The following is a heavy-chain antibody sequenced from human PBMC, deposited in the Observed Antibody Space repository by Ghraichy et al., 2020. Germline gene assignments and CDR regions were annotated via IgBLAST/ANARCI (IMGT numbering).Heavy chain of an antibody. CDR2: ISRSGSLM. V-gene: IGHV3-48*02. CDR1: GFSFSTYS. D-gene: IGHD3-22*01. CDR3: AREMSDSSGYYYTDY. J-gene: IGHJ4*02. Sequence: GGSLRLSCATSGFSFSTYSMNWVRQAPGKGLEWLSYISRSGSLMFYADSVKGRFTISRDNDKNSLSLQMNSLRDEDTAVYYCAREMSDSSGYYYTDYWGQGALVTVSS.